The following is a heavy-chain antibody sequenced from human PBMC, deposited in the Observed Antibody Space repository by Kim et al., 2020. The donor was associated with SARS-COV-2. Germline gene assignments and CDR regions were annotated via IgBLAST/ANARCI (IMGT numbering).Heavy chain of an antibody. J-gene: IGHJ4*02. V-gene: IGHV4-39*01. CDR2: IYYSGST. D-gene: IGHD3-3*01. Sequence: SETLSLTCTVSGGSISSSSYYWGWIRQPPGKGLEWIGSIYYSGSTYYNPSLKSRVTISVDTSKNQFSLKMSSVTAADTAVYYCARLRGYDFWSGYYLNLEFDYWGQGTLVTVSS. CDR3: ARLRGYDFWSGYYLNLEFDY. CDR1: GGSISSSSYY.